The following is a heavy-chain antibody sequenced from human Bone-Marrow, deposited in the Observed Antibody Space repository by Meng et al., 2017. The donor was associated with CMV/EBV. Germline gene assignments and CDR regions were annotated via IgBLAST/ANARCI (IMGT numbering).Heavy chain of an antibody. CDR3: ARDAAGGFDS. D-gene: IGHD3-10*01. CDR1: GFTFSSYA. J-gene: IGHJ4*02. CDR2: ISYDGSNK. Sequence: GESLKISCAASGFTFSSYAMHWVRQAPVKGLEWVAVISYDGSNKYYADSVKGRFTISIDNSKNTLYLQMNSLRAEDTAVYYCARDAAGGFDSWGQGTLVTVSS. V-gene: IGHV3-30*04.